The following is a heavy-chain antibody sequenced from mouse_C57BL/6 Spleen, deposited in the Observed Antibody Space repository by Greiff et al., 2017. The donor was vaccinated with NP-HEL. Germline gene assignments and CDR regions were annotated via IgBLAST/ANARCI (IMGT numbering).Heavy chain of an antibody. CDR1: GYTFTDYY. J-gene: IGHJ3*01. CDR2: IYPGSGNT. D-gene: IGHD4-1*01. CDR3: ARSASLGPGFAY. V-gene: IGHV1-76*01. Sequence: VQLQESGAELVRPGASVKLSCKASGYTFTDYYINWVKQRPGQGLEWIARIYPGSGNTYYNEKFKGKATLTAEKSSSTAYMQLSSLTSEDSAVYFCARSASLGPGFAYWGQGTLVTVSA.